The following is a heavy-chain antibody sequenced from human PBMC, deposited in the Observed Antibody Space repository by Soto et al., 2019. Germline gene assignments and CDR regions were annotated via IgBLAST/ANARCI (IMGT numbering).Heavy chain of an antibody. V-gene: IGHV5-51*01. Sequence: GESLKSSCQGSGYSFANYWIAWVRQMPGKGLEWVGVIYPGDSDTRYSPSFRGQVTISADKSISHVYLQWSSLKASDTAMYYCARNRLRQYYYVTDVWGQVSTVPLS. CDR2: IYPGDSDT. D-gene: IGHD3-10*01. J-gene: IGHJ6*02. CDR1: GYSFANYW. CDR3: ARNRLRQYYYVTDV.